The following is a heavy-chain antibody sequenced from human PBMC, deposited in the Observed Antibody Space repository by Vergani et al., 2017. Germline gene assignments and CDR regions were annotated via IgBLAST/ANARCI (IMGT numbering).Heavy chain of an antibody. D-gene: IGHD2/OR15-2a*01. V-gene: IGHV1-24*01. CDR2: FDPEDGET. J-gene: IGHJ4*02. CDR1: GYTLTELS. CDR3: AIPDPIEYVFDY. Sequence: QVQLVQSGAEVKKPGASVKVSCKVSGYTLTELSMHWVRQAPGKGLEWMGGFDPEDGETIYAQKFQGRVTITADESTSTAYMELSSLRSEDTAVYYCAIPDPIEYVFDYWGQGTLVTVSS.